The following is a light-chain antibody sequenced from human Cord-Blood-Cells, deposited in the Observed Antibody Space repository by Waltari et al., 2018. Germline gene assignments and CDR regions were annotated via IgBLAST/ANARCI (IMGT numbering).Light chain of an antibody. CDR2: DVS. CDR3: SSYTSSSTLYV. CDR1: SRNVGGYNY. Sequence: QSALTQPASVSGSPGQSLTIPCPGTSRNVGGYNYVSSYQQHPGKAPKLMIYDVSNRPSGVSNRFSGSKSGNTASLTISGLQAEDEADYYCSSYTSSSTLYVFGTGTKVTVL. J-gene: IGLJ1*01. V-gene: IGLV2-14*01.